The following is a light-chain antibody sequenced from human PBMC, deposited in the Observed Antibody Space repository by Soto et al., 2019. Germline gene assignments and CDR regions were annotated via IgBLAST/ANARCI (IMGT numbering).Light chain of an antibody. J-gene: IGKJ3*01. CDR2: AAS. CDR1: QGISSY. Sequence: IQLTQSPSSLSASVGDRDTITCRASQGISSYLAWYQQKPGKAPKLLIYAASTLQSGVPSRFSGSGSGTDFTLTISSLQPEDFATYYCQQLNSYPPFGPGTKVDIK. V-gene: IGKV1-9*01. CDR3: QQLNSYPP.